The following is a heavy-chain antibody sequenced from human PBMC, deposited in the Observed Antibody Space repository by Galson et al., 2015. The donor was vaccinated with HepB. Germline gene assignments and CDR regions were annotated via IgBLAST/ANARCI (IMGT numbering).Heavy chain of an antibody. D-gene: IGHD3-10*01. CDR3: ARVPRRLYYYGSGSPNFDY. V-gene: IGHV1-18*01. J-gene: IGHJ4*02. CDR1: GYTFTSYG. CDR2: ISAYNGNT. Sequence: SVKVSCKASGYTFTSYGISRVRQAPGQGLEWMGWISAYNGNTNYAQKLQGRVTMTTGTSTSTAYMELRSLRSDDTAVYYCARVPRRLYYYGSGSPNFDYWGQGTLVTVSS.